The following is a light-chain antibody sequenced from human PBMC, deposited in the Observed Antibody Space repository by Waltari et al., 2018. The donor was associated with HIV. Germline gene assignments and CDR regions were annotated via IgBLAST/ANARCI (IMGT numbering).Light chain of an antibody. CDR2: DTS. CDR1: PGAVTTGPS. CDR3: LLSFNGVVV. V-gene: IGLV7-46*01. J-gene: IGLJ2*01. Sequence: QAVVTQEPSLTVSPGGTVTLTCAPSPGAVTTGPSPYWFQRRPGQAPKTLLYDTSNRHSWTPARFSGSLLGDKAALTLTGAQFEDEADYFCLLSFNGVVVFGGGTSLTVL.